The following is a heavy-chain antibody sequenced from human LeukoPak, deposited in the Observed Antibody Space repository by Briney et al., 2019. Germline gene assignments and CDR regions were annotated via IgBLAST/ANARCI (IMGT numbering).Heavy chain of an antibody. CDR1: GFTFSSYS. CDR2: ISSSSSYI. J-gene: IGHJ3*01. V-gene: IGHV3-21*04. Sequence: PGGSLRLSCAASGFTFSSYSMNWVRQAPGKGLEWVSSISSSSSYIYYADSVKGRFTISRDNSKNTLYLQMNSLRAEDTAVYYCAKNRPGYTYSLGDAFDVWGQGTMATVSS. D-gene: IGHD5-18*01. CDR3: AKNRPGYTYSLGDAFDV.